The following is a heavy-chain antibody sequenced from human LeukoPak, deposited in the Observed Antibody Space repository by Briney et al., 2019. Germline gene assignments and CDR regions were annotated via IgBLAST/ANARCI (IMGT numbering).Heavy chain of an antibody. CDR3: ARDTPTGTTEYYYYGMDV. Sequence: GGSLRLSCAASGFIFSSYSINWVRQAPGKGLEWVASISTTSTYINYVDSVKGRFTISRDNAKNSLYLQMSSLRAEDTAVYYCARDTPTGTTEYYYYGMDVWGQGTTVTVSS. CDR2: ISTTSTYI. V-gene: IGHV3-21*01. CDR1: GFIFSSYS. D-gene: IGHD1-7*01. J-gene: IGHJ6*02.